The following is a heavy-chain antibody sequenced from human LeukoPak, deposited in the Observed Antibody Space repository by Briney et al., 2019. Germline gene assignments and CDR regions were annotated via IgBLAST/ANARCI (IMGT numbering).Heavy chain of an antibody. CDR3: ARTTDLLEWLSFDH. Sequence: PSQTLSLTCAVSGGSVSSGRYYWTWIQQPPGKGLEWIGYIYPSGTTYYNLSLKSRVTISVDRSKNQFSLNLSSVTAADTAVYYCARTTDLLEWLSFDHWGQGILVTV. CDR2: IYPSGTT. CDR1: GGSVSSGRYY. J-gene: IGHJ4*02. V-gene: IGHV4-30-2*01. D-gene: IGHD3-3*01.